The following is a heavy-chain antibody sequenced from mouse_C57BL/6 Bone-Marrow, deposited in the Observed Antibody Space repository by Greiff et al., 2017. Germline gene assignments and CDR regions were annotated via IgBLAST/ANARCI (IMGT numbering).Heavy chain of an antibody. J-gene: IGHJ2*01. Sequence: QVQLQQSGPELVKPGASVKISCKASGYAFSSSWMNWVKQRPGKGLEWIGRIYPGDGDTNYNGKFKGKATLTADKSSSTAYMLLSSLTSEDSAVYFCAMGYYGSSYDYWGQGTTLTVSS. CDR1: GYAFSSSW. CDR2: IYPGDGDT. D-gene: IGHD1-1*01. V-gene: IGHV1-82*01. CDR3: AMGYYGSSYDY.